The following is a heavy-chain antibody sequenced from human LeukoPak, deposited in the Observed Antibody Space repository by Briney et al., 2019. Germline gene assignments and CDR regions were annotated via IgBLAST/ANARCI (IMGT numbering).Heavy chain of an antibody. CDR3: ARDPPPYGSGSLVAFDI. J-gene: IGHJ3*02. D-gene: IGHD3-10*01. V-gene: IGHV4-61*01. Sequence: SETLSLTCNVSGGSISSSSYYWSWIRQPPGKGLEWIGYIYYSGSTNYNPSLKSRVTVSIDTSKNQFSLKLSSVTAADTAVYYCARDPPPYGSGSLVAFDIWGQGTMVTVSS. CDR1: GGSISSSSYY. CDR2: IYYSGST.